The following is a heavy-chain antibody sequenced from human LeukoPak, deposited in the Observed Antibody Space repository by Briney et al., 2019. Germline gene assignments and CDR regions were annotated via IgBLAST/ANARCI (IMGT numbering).Heavy chain of an antibody. CDR3: ARGRNEGFDY. D-gene: IGHD1-1*01. V-gene: IGHV1-8*02. Sequence: ASVKVSCKASGYTFTGYYMHWVRQAPGQGLEWMGWINPNSGNTGYAQKFQGRVTMTRNTSISTAYMELSSLRSEDTAVYYCARGRNEGFDYWGQGTLVTVSS. CDR2: INPNSGNT. CDR1: GYTFTGYY. J-gene: IGHJ4*02.